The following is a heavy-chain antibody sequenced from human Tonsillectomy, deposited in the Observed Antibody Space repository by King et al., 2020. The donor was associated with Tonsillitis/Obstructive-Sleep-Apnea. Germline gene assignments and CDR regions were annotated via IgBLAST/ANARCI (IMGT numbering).Heavy chain of an antibody. CDR2: IDATGNHV. V-gene: IGHV3-21*01. Sequence: VQLVESGGGLVKPGGSLMLSCEASAFAFEYYTFDWVRQAPGKGLEWVSSIDATGNHVYYADSVKGRFTISRDNAKKSLYLEMSSLRADDTAVYYCARDLPIAYFDYWGQGTLVTVSS. CDR1: AFAFEYYT. J-gene: IGHJ4*02. CDR3: ARDLPIAYFDY.